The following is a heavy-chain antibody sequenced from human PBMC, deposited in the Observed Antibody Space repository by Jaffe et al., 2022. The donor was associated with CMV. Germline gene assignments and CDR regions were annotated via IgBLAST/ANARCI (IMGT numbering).Heavy chain of an antibody. D-gene: IGHD3-22*01. CDR3: ARVYYDSSGSNWFDP. J-gene: IGHJ5*02. Sequence: QVQLQQWGAGLLKPSETLSLTCAVYGGSFSGYYWSWIRQPPGKGLEWIGEINHSGSTNYNPSLKSRVTISVDTSKNQFSLKLSSVTAADTAVYYCARVYYDSSGSNWFDPWGQGTLVTVSS. CDR2: INHSGST. CDR1: GGSFSGYY. V-gene: IGHV4-34*01.